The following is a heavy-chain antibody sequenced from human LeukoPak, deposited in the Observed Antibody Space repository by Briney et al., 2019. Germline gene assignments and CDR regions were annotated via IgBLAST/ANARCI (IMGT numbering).Heavy chain of an antibody. V-gene: IGHV3-74*01. CDR3: ARDLFFSDAGYSSGWRAEYFHH. J-gene: IGHJ1*01. CDR2: ISAGSST. Sequence: PGGSLRLSCAASGFTFSSHWMHWVRQAPGKGLVWVSRISAGSSTSYADSVKGRFTVSRDNAKNTLNLQMNSLRAEDTAVYYCARDLFFSDAGYSSGWRAEYFHHWGQGTLVTVSS. D-gene: IGHD6-19*01. CDR1: GFTFSSHW.